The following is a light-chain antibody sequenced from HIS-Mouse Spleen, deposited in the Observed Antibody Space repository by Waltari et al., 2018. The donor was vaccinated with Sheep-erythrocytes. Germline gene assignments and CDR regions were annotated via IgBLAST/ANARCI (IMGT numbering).Light chain of an antibody. CDR1: SSDGGGYNY. CDR2: DVS. CDR3: CSYAGSYNHV. Sequence: QSALSQPRSVSGCPGQAVTIPCTVTSSDGGGYNYVFWYPQHPGKAPKLMIYDVSKRPSGVPDRFAGSKSGNTASLTISGLQAEDEADYYCCSYAGSYNHVFATGTKVTVL. V-gene: IGLV2-11*02. J-gene: IGLJ1*01.